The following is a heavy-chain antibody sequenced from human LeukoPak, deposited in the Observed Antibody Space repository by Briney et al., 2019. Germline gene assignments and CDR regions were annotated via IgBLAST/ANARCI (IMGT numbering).Heavy chain of an antibody. CDR3: TKRSRGYYDY. V-gene: IGHV3-66*02. CDR1: GSTVSSDN. J-gene: IGHJ4*02. CDR2: VYSGNDGT. D-gene: IGHD3-10*01. Sequence: GGSLRLSCAASGSTVSSDNMSWVRQVPGKGLEWVSVVYSGNDGTNYADSVRGRFTISRDDSKNMVYLQMNNLRLEDAAVYYCTKRSRGYYDYWGQGTLVTVSS.